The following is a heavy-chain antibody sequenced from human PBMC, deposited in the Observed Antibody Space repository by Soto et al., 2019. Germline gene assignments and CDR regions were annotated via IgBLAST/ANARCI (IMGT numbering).Heavy chain of an antibody. Sequence: ASVKVSCKASGYTFTSYYMHWVRQAPGQGLEWMGIINPSGGSTSYAQKFKGIVTMTRDTSTSTVYMELSSLRSEDTAVYYCARDPDSSSSLSRIIGWFDPWGQGTLVTVS. CDR2: INPSGGST. CDR1: GYTFTSYY. CDR3: ARDPDSSSSLSRIIGWFDP. V-gene: IGHV1-46*01. J-gene: IGHJ5*01. D-gene: IGHD6-13*01.